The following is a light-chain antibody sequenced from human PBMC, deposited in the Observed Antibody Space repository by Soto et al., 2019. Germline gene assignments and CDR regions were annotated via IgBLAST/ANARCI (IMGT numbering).Light chain of an antibody. CDR1: SSNIGAGYD. J-gene: IGLJ1*01. CDR3: QSYDSSLIYV. Sequence: PSVSGAPGQRVTISCTGSSSNIGAGYDVHWYQQLPGTAPKLLIYGNSNRPSGVPDRFSGSKSGTSASLAITGLQAEDEADYYCQSYDSSLIYVFGTGTKLTVL. V-gene: IGLV1-40*01. CDR2: GNS.